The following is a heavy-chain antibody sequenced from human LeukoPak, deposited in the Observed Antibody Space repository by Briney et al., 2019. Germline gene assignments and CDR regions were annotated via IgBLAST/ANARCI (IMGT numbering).Heavy chain of an antibody. Sequence: ASVKVSCKASGYTFTSYYMHWVRQAPGQGLEWMGIINPSGGSTSYAQKFQGRVTMTRDTSTSTVYMELSSLRSEDTAVYYCAIRMQSGAFDMWGQGTMVTVSS. CDR3: AIRMQSGAFDM. J-gene: IGHJ3*02. CDR1: GYTFTSYY. V-gene: IGHV1-46*01. CDR2: INPSGGST. D-gene: IGHD2-8*01.